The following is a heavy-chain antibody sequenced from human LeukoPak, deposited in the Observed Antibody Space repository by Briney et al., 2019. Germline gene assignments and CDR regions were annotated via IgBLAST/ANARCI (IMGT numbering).Heavy chain of an antibody. D-gene: IGHD2-2*01. J-gene: IGHJ4*02. V-gene: IGHV3-23*01. CDR2: LSSSGAST. CDR1: GFTFSDYA. Sequence: GGSLRLSCAASGFTFSDYAMRWVRQAPGKGLEWVSGLSSSGASTIYADSVKGRFSISRDNSKNTLYLQVNSLRAEDTAIYYCAKGCSTSIDCAYFDYWGQGTLVTVSS. CDR3: AKGCSTSIDCAYFDY.